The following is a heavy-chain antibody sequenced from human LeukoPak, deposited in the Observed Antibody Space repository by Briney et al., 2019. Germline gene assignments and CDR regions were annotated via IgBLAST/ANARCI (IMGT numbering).Heavy chain of an antibody. D-gene: IGHD6-13*01. Sequence: SETLSLTCTVSGGSISSSSYYWGWIRQPPGKGLEWNGSIYYSGSTYYNPSLKSRVTISVDTSKNQFSLKLSSVTAADTAVYYCARRVYSSSWVDYWGQGTLVTVSS. CDR1: GGSISSSSYY. CDR2: IYYSGST. V-gene: IGHV4-39*01. J-gene: IGHJ4*02. CDR3: ARRVYSSSWVDY.